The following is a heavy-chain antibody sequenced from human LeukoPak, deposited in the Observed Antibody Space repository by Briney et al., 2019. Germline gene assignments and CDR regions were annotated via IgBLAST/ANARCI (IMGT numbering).Heavy chain of an antibody. J-gene: IGHJ4*02. CDR2: ISSSSTYI. D-gene: IGHD5-12*01. V-gene: IGHV3-21*01. CDR1: GYTFSSYE. CDR3: AREGYSGYDRYFDY. Sequence: GGSLRLSCAASGYTFSSYEMNWVRQAPGKGLECVSSISSSSTYIYYADSVKGRFTISRDNAKNSLYLQMNSLRAEDTAVYYCAREGYSGYDRYFDYWGQGTLVTVSS.